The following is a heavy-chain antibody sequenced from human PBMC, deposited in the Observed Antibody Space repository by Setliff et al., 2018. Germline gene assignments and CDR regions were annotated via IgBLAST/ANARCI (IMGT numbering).Heavy chain of an antibody. CDR3: ARGGSPDCTTNSCRYGDYFY. V-gene: IGHV1-46*01. CDR1: GYTFTTYY. J-gene: IGHJ4*02. CDR2: INSGAGST. D-gene: IGHD4-17*01. Sequence: PSVKVSCKASGYTFTTYYIHWVRQAPGQGLEWMGIINSGAGSTSYAQKFQGRITLTRDTSTSTVYMQLNSLRSEDTAVYYCARGGSPDCTTNSCRYGDYFYWGQGTLVTVSS.